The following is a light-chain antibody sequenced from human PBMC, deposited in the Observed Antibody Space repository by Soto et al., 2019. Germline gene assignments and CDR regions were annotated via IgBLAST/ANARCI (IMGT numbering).Light chain of an antibody. V-gene: IGLV2-14*01. Sequence: QSALTQPASVSGSPGQSITISCTGTSSDIGAYNYVSWYRQHPGKAPKLMIYEVINRPSGVSNRFSGSKSGNTASLTISGLQAEHEADYYCSSYTSSSTTPYVFVTGTKVTVL. CDR2: EVI. CDR1: SSDIGAYNY. CDR3: SSYTSSSTTPYV. J-gene: IGLJ1*01.